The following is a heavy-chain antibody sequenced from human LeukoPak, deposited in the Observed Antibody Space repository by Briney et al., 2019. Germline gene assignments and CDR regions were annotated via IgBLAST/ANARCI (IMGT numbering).Heavy chain of an antibody. CDR2: INPSGGST. V-gene: IGHV1-46*01. D-gene: IGHD3-3*01. J-gene: IGHJ4*02. Sequence: ASVKVSCKASGYTFSSYYMHWVRQAPGQGLEWMGIINPSGGSTNYAQKFQGRVTMTRDMSTSTVYMELSSLRSEDTAVYYCAREGGGRYDFWSGPDYYFDYWGQGTLVTVSS. CDR1: GYTFSSYY. CDR3: AREGGGRYDFWSGPDYYFDY.